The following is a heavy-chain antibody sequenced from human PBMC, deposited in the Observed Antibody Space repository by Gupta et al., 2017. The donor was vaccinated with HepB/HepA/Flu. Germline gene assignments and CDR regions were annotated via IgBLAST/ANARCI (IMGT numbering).Heavy chain of an antibody. Sequence: EVQLVESGGGLVQPGGSLRLSCVASGFTFSRYWMSWVRQAPGKGLEWVANIKQDGSEKYYVGSVKGRFTMSRDNAKSSLYLQMNSLRVEDTAVYYCARTNWGLLGAFDYWGQGTLVTASS. J-gene: IGHJ4*02. CDR1: GFTFSRYW. D-gene: IGHD7-27*01. V-gene: IGHV3-7*01. CDR3: ARTNWGLLGAFDY. CDR2: IKQDGSEK.